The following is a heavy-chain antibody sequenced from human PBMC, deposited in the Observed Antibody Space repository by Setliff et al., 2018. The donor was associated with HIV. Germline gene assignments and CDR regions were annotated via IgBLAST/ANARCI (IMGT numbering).Heavy chain of an antibody. CDR2: INYSGST. CDR3: ARVGGQWLSGYYYYYAMDV. J-gene: IGHJ6*02. D-gene: IGHD6-19*01. CDR1: GGSISSSSYY. Sequence: PSETLSLTCTVSGGSISSSSYYWGWIRQSPGKGLEWIGEINYSGSTNYNPSLKSRVTISIDTSKNQFSLKLRSVTAADTAVYYCARVGGQWLSGYYYYYAMDVWGQGTTVTVSS. V-gene: IGHV4-39*07.